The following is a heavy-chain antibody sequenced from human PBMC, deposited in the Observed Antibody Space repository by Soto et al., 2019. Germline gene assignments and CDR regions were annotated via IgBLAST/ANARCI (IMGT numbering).Heavy chain of an antibody. CDR3: ARQFDYDTSGYYYAY. D-gene: IGHD3-22*01. CDR2: ISHSGIT. V-gene: IGHV4-4*02. CDR1: GGSITSANW. Sequence: SETLSLTCAVSGGSITSANWWTWVRQPPGGGLEWIGEISHSGITNYKASLKSRVTMSVDKTKNDVSLKLTSVTAEDTAVYYCARQFDYDTSGYYYAYWGQGTLVTVSS. J-gene: IGHJ4*02.